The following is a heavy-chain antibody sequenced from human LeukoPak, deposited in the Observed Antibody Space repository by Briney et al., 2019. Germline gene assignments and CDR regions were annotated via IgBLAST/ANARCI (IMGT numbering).Heavy chain of an antibody. J-gene: IGHJ4*02. D-gene: IGHD3-9*01. CDR2: ISSSSSII. CDR1: GFTFRSYS. CDR3: AREPDLAYYDILTGPDS. Sequence: GGSLRLSCAASGFTFRSYSMNWVRQAPGTGLEWVSYISSSSSIIYYADSVKGRFTISRDNAKNSLYLQMNSLRDEDTAVYYCAREPDLAYYDILTGPDSWGRGTLVTVSS. V-gene: IGHV3-48*02.